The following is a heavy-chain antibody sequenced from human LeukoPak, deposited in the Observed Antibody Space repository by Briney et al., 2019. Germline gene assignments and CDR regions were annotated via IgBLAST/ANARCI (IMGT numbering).Heavy chain of an antibody. CDR1: GFTVSTNC. D-gene: IGHD5-18*01. V-gene: IGHV3-53*04. CDR2: IYSGGTT. J-gene: IGHJ4*02. CDR3: ARVDTVMAYYFDL. Sequence: GGSPRLSCAASGFTVSTNCMTWVRQAPGKGLEWVSTIYSGGTTYYADSVMGRFTISRHNSRNTLYLQMNSLRAEDTAVYYCARVDTVMAYYFDLWGQGTLVTVSS.